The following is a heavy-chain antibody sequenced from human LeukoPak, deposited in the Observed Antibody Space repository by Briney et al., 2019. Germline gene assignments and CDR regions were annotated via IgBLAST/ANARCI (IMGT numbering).Heavy chain of an antibody. J-gene: IGHJ4*02. Sequence: GGSLRLSCAASGFTFSSYSMNWVRQAPGKGLEWVSSISSSSSYIYYADSVKGRFTISRDNAKNSMYLQMNSLRAEDTAVYYCARDFAGYLDYWGQGTLVTVSS. CDR2: ISSSSSYI. CDR1: GFTFSSYS. CDR3: ARDFAGYLDY. V-gene: IGHV3-21*01. D-gene: IGHD3-9*01.